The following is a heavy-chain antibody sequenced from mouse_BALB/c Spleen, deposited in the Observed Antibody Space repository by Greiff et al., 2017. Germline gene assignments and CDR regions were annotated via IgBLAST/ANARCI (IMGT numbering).Heavy chain of an antibody. CDR3: ARGDDYWYFDV. CDR2: ISDGGSYT. V-gene: IGHV5-4*02. J-gene: IGHJ1*01. Sequence: EVNVVESGGGLVKPGGSLKLSCAASGFTFSDYYMYWVRQTPEKRLEWVATISDGGSYTYYPDSVKGRFTISRDNAKNNLYLQMSSLKSEDTAMYYCARGDDYWYFDVWGAGTTVTVSS. CDR1: GFTFSDYY. D-gene: IGHD2-3*01.